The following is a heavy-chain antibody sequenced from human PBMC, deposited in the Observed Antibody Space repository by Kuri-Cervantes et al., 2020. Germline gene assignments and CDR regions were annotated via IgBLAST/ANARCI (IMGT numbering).Heavy chain of an antibody. CDR1: GGTFSSYA. Sequence: SCKASGGTFSSYAISWVRQAPGKGLEWVANIKQDGSEKYYVDSVKGRFTISRDNAKNSLYLQMNSLRAEDTAVYYCAQGGNKDYWGQGTLVTVSS. CDR3: AQGGNKDY. CDR2: IKQDGSEK. J-gene: IGHJ4*02. D-gene: IGHD4-23*01. V-gene: IGHV3-7*01.